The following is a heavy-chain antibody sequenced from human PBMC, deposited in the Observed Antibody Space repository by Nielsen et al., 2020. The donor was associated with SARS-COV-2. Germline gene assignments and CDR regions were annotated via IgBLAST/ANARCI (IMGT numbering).Heavy chain of an antibody. J-gene: IGHJ4*02. CDR3: ATDSPIGVVIYALAH. D-gene: IGHD3-3*01. Sequence: ASVKVSCKVPGDTLTQLSMHWVRQAPGKGLEWMGEFDPQDGETTYAQNFQGRVTMTEDTSIDTAYLDLSGLTSDDTAIYYCATDSPIGVVIYALAHWGQGTPVTVSS. CDR2: FDPQDGET. CDR1: GDTLTQLS. V-gene: IGHV1-24*01.